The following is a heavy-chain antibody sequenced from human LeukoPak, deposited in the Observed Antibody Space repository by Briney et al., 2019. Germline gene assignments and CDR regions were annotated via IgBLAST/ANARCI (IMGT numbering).Heavy chain of an antibody. CDR1: GGSFSGYY. V-gene: IGHV4-34*01. J-gene: IGHJ4*02. D-gene: IGHD3-10*01. Sequence: SETLSLTCAVYGGSFSGYYWSWIRQPPGKGLEWIGEINHSGSTNYNPSLKSRVTISVDTSKNQFSLKLSSVTAADTAVYYCARGSRGGSWGSPRFDYWGQGTLVTVSS. CDR3: ARGSRGGSWGSPRFDY. CDR2: INHSGST.